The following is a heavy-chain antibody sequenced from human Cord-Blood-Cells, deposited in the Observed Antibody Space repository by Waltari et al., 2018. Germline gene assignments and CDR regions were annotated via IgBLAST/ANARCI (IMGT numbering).Heavy chain of an antibody. V-gene: IGHV1-69*09. CDR3: AREGIGITDAFDI. CDR1: GGTFSSYA. Sequence: QVQLVQSGAEVKKPGSSVKVSCKASGGTFSSYAISWVRQAPGQGLEWMGRIIPILGIANYAQKFQGRVTITADKSTSTAYMELSSLRSEDTAVYYCAREGIGITDAFDIWGQGTMVTVSS. J-gene: IGHJ3*02. D-gene: IGHD3-10*01. CDR2: IIPILGIA.